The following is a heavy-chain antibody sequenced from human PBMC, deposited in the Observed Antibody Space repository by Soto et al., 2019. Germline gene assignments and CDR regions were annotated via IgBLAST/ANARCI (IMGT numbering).Heavy chain of an antibody. J-gene: IGHJ6*02. Sequence: HPGGSLRLSCAASGFTFSSYEMNWVRQAPGKGLEWVSYVSSSGSTIYYADSVKGRFTISRDNAKNSLYLQMNSLRAEDTAVYYCARDGPYSSSWYGDYYYYGMAVWGQGTTVTVSS. D-gene: IGHD6-13*01. CDR2: VSSSGSTI. CDR3: ARDGPYSSSWYGDYYYYGMAV. V-gene: IGHV3-48*03. CDR1: GFTFSSYE.